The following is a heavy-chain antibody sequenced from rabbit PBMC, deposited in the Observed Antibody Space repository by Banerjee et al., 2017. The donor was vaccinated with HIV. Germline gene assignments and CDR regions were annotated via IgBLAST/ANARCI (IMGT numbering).Heavy chain of an antibody. Sequence: QSLEESGGDLVKPGASLTLTCTASGFSFSSGHDMCWVRQAPGKGLEWIGCIYTGSSGNIYYESWAEGRFTVSKTSSTTVTLQMTSLTDADTATYFCARGYASNSGHWSNYLHLWGPGTLVTVS. V-gene: IGHV1S40*01. D-gene: IGHD1-1*01. J-gene: IGHJ4*01. CDR2: IYTGSSGNI. CDR3: ARGYASNSGHWSNYLHL. CDR1: GFSFSSGHD.